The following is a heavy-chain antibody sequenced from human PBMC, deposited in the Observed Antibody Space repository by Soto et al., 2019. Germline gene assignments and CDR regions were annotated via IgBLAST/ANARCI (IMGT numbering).Heavy chain of an antibody. CDR1: GGTFSGYA. CDR2: IIPLLGIT. Sequence: QAQLMQSGAEVKKPGSSVKVSCKASGGTFSGYAINWVRQAPGQGLEWMGGIIPLLGITDYGQKFQGKIRIAADESTGTANMDLRGLRSEDTAVYYCARDPRSITGTTSSEDFQHWGQGTLVSVSS. D-gene: IGHD1-20*01. CDR3: ARDPRSITGTTSSEDFQH. V-gene: IGHV1-69*01. J-gene: IGHJ1*01.